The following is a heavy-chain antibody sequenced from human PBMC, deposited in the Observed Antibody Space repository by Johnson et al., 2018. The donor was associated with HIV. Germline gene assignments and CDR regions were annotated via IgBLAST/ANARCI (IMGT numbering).Heavy chain of an antibody. CDR1: GFTFDDYG. CDR2: INWNGGST. CDR3: ARVGQAGGAFDI. V-gene: IGHV3-20*04. Sequence: VQVVESGGGLVQTGGSLRLSCAASGFTFDDYGMSWVRQAPGKGLEWVSGINWNGGSTGYADSVKGRFTISRDNAKNSLYLQMNSLRAEDTALYYCARVGQAGGAFDIWGQGTMVTVSS. J-gene: IGHJ3*02.